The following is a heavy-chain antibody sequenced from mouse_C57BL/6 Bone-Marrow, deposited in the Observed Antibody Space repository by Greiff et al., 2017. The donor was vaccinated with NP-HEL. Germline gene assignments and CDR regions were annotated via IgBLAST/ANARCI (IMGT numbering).Heavy chain of an antibody. Sequence: VQLQQSGAELVRPGASVKLSCTASGFNIKDYYMHWVKQRPEQGLEWIGWIDPENGDTEYASKFQGKATITADTSSNTAYLQLSSLTSEDTAVYYCATGELRYYFDYWGQGTTLTVSS. CDR2: IDPENGDT. V-gene: IGHV14-4*01. CDR3: ATGELRYYFDY. D-gene: IGHD4-1*01. J-gene: IGHJ2*01. CDR1: GFNIKDYY.